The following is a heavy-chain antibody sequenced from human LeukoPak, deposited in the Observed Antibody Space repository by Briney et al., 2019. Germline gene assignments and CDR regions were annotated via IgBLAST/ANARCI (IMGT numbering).Heavy chain of an antibody. D-gene: IGHD6-13*01. V-gene: IGHV1-46*01. CDR1: GYTFTSYY. CDR2: INPSGGST. Sequence: ASVKVSCKASGYTFTSYYMHWVRQAPGQGLEWMGIINPSGGSTSYAQKFQGRVTMTRDMSTSTVYMELSSLRSEDTAVYYCARDNYVRGIAAAGRMGDYWGQGTLVTVSS. CDR3: ARDNYVRGIAAAGRMGDY. J-gene: IGHJ4*02.